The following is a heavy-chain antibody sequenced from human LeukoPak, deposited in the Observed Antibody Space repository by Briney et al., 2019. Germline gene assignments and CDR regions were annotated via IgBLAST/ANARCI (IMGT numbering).Heavy chain of an antibody. Sequence: PGRSLRLSCAASGFTFSSYAMHWVRQAPGKGLEWVAVISYDGSNKYYADSVKGRFTISRDNAKNTLYLQMNSLRAEDTAMYYCTNLYAGAFDIWGQGTMVTVSS. V-gene: IGHV3-30-3*01. CDR2: ISYDGSNK. CDR3: TNLYAGAFDI. J-gene: IGHJ3*02. CDR1: GFTFSSYA. D-gene: IGHD2-8*01.